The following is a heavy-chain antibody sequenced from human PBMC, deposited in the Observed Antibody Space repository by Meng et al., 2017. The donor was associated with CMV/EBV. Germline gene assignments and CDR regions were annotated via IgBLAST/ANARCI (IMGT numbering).Heavy chain of an antibody. CDR3: ARDAKYYYDSSGYPSTGRGIDP. CDR1: GFTFSSYS. J-gene: IGHJ5*02. CDR2: IISSSSYI. V-gene: IGHV3-21*01. Sequence: GGSLRLSCAASGFTFSSYSMNWVRQAPGKGLEWVSSIISSSSYIYYADSVKGRFTISRDNAKNSLYLQTNSLRAEDTAVYYCARDAKYYYDSSGYPSTGRGIDPWGQGTLVTVSS. D-gene: IGHD3-22*01.